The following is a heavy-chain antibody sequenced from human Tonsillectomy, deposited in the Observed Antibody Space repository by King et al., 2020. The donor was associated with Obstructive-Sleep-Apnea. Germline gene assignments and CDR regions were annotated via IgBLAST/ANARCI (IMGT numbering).Heavy chain of an antibody. D-gene: IGHD3-10*01. CDR1: GGSISSSSYY. V-gene: IGHV4-39*07. Sequence: LQLQESGPGLVKPSETLSLTCTVSGGSISSSSYYWGWIRQPPGKGLEWIGSIYYSGSTYYNPSFKSRVTISVDTSKYQFSLKLSSVTAADTAVYYCARDSPDGSGSSTFNYWGQGTLVTVSS. CDR2: IYYSGST. CDR3: ARDSPDGSGSSTFNY. J-gene: IGHJ4*02.